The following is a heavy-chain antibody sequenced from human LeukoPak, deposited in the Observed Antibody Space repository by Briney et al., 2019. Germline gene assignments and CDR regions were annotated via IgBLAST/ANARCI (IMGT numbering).Heavy chain of an antibody. CDR3: ARGRLELGFDP. V-gene: IGHV4-34*01. D-gene: IGHD5-24*01. CDR2: INHRGST. CDR1: GGSFSGYS. Sequence: SETLSLTCGVHGGSFSGYSCNWIRQPPGKGLEWIGEINHRGSTNYNPSLKSRVTISEDTSKKQFSLKLTSVTAADTAIYYCARGRLELGFDPWGQGTLVTVSS. J-gene: IGHJ5*02.